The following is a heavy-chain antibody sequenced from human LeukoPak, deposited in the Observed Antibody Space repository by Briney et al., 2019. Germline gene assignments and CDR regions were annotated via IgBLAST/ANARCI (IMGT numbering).Heavy chain of an antibody. Sequence: GGSLRLPCAASGFTFSSYSMNWVRQAPGKGLEWVSSISSSSSYIYYADSVKGRFTISRDNAKNSLYLQMNSLRAEDTAVYYCARGRQVRGVIRRPLYFDYWGQGTLVTVSS. CDR1: GFTFSSYS. V-gene: IGHV3-21*01. CDR2: ISSSSSYI. J-gene: IGHJ4*02. D-gene: IGHD3-10*01. CDR3: ARGRQVRGVIRRPLYFDY.